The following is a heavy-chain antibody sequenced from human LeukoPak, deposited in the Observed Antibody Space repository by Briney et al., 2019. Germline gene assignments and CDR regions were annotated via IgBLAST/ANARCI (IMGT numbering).Heavy chain of an antibody. D-gene: IGHD6-13*01. CDR1: GGSFSGYY. J-gene: IGHJ5*02. V-gene: IGHV4-34*01. Sequence: PSETLSLICAVYGGSFSGYYWIGIRQPPGKGLEGIGEINHSGSTDYNPSLKSPGTISVDTSKNQFSPKLSSVTAADTAVYYCASPPLHSVAAAGRDNWFDPWSQGTLVTVSS. CDR3: ASPPLHSVAAAGRDNWFDP. CDR2: INHSGST.